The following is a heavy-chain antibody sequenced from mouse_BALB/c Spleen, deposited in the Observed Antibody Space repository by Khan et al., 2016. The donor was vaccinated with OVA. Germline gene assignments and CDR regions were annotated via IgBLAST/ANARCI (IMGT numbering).Heavy chain of an antibody. Sequence: EVQLQESGPGLVKPSQSLSLTCTVTGYSITSDYAWNWIRQFPGNELEWMGFISYSGNTNYNPSLKSRISITRDTSENQFVLQLNSVTTEDTATYYCARMSGWDFDYWGQGTTLTVSS. CDR2: ISYSGNT. D-gene: IGHD1-1*02. V-gene: IGHV3-2*02. CDR3: ARMSGWDFDY. J-gene: IGHJ2*01. CDR1: GYSITSDYA.